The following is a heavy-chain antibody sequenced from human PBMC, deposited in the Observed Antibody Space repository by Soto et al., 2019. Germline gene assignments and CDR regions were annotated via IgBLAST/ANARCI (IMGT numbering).Heavy chain of an antibody. J-gene: IGHJ1*01. V-gene: IGHV4-59*08. CDR1: GGSISSYY. Sequence: PSETLSLACTVSGGSISSYYWSWIRQPPGKGLEWIGYIYYSGSTNYNPSLKSRVTISVDTSKNQISLRLSSVTAADTAMYYCARRSRDAYPFAYWGQGTLVPVSS. CDR3: ARRSRDAYPFAY. D-gene: IGHD2-2*01. CDR2: IYYSGST.